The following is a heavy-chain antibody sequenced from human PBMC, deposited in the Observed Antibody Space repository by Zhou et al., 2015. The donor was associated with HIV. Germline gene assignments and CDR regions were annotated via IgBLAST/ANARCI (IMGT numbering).Heavy chain of an antibody. D-gene: IGHD6-19*01. CDR2: INANSGVT. J-gene: IGHJ5*02. CDR1: RGTFSDSE. CDR3: ARSGGAIEQWLVP. V-gene: IGHV1-2*06. Sequence: QVQLVQSGTEVKKPGSSVKVSCKASRGTFSDSEISWVRQAPGQGLEWMGRINANSGVTNYAQRFQGRVTMTRDTSITTAYMEVRRLRSDDTAVYYCARSGGAIEQWLVPWGQGTLVTVSS.